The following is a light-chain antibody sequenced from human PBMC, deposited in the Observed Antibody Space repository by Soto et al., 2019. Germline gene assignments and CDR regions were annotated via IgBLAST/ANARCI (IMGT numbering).Light chain of an antibody. V-gene: IGLV2-14*01. J-gene: IGLJ3*02. Sequence: ALTQPASVSGSPGQSITISCTGTSSDVGGYNYVSWYQQHPGTSPKLMIYEVSNRPSGVSNRFSGSKSGNTASLIISGLQAEDEGDYYCSSYTARSTWVFGGGTKVTVL. CDR3: SSYTARSTWV. CDR1: SSDVGGYNY. CDR2: EVS.